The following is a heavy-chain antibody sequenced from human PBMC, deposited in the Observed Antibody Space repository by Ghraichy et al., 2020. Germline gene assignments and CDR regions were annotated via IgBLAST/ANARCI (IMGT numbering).Heavy chain of an antibody. CDR3: AKVDILTGYSHRSYWYFDL. D-gene: IGHD3-9*01. CDR2: ISGSGGST. V-gene: IGHV3-23*01. J-gene: IGHJ2*01. Sequence: GGSLRLSCAASGFTFSSYAMSWVRQAPGKGLEWVSAISGSGGSTYYADSVKGRFTISRDNSKNTLYLQMNSLRAEDTAVYYRAKVDILTGYSHRSYWYFDLWGRGTLVTVSS. CDR1: GFTFSSYA.